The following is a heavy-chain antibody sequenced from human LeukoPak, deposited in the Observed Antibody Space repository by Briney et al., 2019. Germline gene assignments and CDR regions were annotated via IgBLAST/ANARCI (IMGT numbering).Heavy chain of an antibody. Sequence: KSSETLSLTCTVSGGSISSYYWSWIRQPAGKGLEWIGRIYTSGSTNYNPSLKSRVTVSVDTSKNQFSLKLSSVTAADTAVYYCAREDFWSGYYDYWGQGTLVTVSS. V-gene: IGHV4-4*07. CDR2: IYTSGST. CDR1: GGSISSYY. D-gene: IGHD3-3*01. CDR3: AREDFWSGYYDY. J-gene: IGHJ4*02.